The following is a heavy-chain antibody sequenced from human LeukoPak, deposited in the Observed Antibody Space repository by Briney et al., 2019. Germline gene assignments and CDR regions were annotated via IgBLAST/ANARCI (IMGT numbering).Heavy chain of an antibody. D-gene: IGHD2-8*01. CDR1: GYTFTSYY. Sequence: ASVKVSCKASGYTFTSYYMHWVRQAPGQGLEWMGIINPSGGSTSYAQKFQGRVTMTRDTSTSTVYMELSSLRSEDTAVYYCARGGMVGRKYYYYYMDVRGKGTTVTVSS. CDR3: ARGGMVGRKYYYYYMDV. CDR2: INPSGGST. V-gene: IGHV1-46*01. J-gene: IGHJ6*03.